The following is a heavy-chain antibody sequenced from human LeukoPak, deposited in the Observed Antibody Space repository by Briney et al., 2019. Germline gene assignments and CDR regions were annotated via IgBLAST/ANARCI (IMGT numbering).Heavy chain of an antibody. CDR3: ARSTSIIWFDP. Sequence: SETLSLTCTVSGGSISSYYWSWIRQPPGKGLEWIGYIYYSGSTNYNPSLKSRVTIPVDTSKNQFSLKLSSVTAADTAVYYCARSTSIIWFDPWGQGTRVTVSS. J-gene: IGHJ5*02. CDR1: GGSISSYY. CDR2: IYYSGST. V-gene: IGHV4-59*01. D-gene: IGHD1-1*01.